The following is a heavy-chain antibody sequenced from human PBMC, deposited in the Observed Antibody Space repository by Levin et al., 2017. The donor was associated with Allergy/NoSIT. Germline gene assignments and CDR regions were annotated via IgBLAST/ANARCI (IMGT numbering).Heavy chain of an antibody. J-gene: IGHJ4*02. CDR1: GFTFSSYA. D-gene: IGHD4-17*01. CDR3: AKHQEGDYGDYVPY. V-gene: IGHV3-23*01. Sequence: GESLKISCAASGFTFSSYAMSWVRQAPGKGLEWVSAISGSGGSTYYAASVKGRFTISRDNSRSTLYLQMTSLRAEDTAVYYCAKHQEGDYGDYVPYWGRGTLVTVSS. CDR2: ISGSGGST.